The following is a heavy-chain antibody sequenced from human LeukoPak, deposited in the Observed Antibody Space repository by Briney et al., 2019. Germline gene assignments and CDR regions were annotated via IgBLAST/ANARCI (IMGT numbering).Heavy chain of an antibody. D-gene: IGHD6-19*01. CDR1: GFTFTSYA. J-gene: IGHJ4*02. CDR3: AKVGYTSVWFHLDY. CDR2: ISGSGGST. V-gene: IGHV3-23*01. Sequence: GGSLRLSCAASGFTFTSYAMTWVRQAPGKGLEWVSSISGSGGSTYYADSVKGHFTISRDNSKNTLYLQMNSLRAEDTALYYCAKVGYTSVWFHLDYWGQGSLVIVSS.